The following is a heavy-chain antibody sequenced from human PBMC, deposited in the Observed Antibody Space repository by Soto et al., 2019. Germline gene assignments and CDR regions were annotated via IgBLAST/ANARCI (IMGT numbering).Heavy chain of an antibody. CDR3: VKVGSGWWFCEY. J-gene: IGHJ4*02. Sequence: EVQLLESGGGLVQPGGSLRLSCVTSGFMFGTYAMSWVRQAPGKGLEWVSGISVSGDDTYYADSVKGRFTISRDKSKNTLYLQMDSLGAEDTAVYYCVKVGSGWWFCEYWGRGTLVTVSS. V-gene: IGHV3-23*01. CDR2: ISVSGDDT. D-gene: IGHD6-19*01. CDR1: GFMFGTYA.